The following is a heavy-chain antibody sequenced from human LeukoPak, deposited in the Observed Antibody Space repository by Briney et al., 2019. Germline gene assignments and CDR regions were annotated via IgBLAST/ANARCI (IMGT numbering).Heavy chain of an antibody. CDR2: ISSDGGST. Sequence: PGGSLRLSCGASGFTFSNFAMHWVRQAPGKGPECVSTISSDGGSTYYANSVKGRFTISRDNSKNTLYLQMGSLKPEDMAVYYCASLNWGSVYWGQGTVVTVSS. V-gene: IGHV3-64*01. D-gene: IGHD7-27*01. CDR3: ASLNWGSVY. CDR1: GFTFSNFA. J-gene: IGHJ4*02.